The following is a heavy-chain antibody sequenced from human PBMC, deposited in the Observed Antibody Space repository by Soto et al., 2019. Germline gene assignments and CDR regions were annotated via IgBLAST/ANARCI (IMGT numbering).Heavy chain of an antibody. V-gene: IGHV4-34*01. CDR2: INHSGST. CDR3: ARGVNYYYYDVMNA. CDR1: GGSFSGYY. J-gene: IGHJ6*02. D-gene: IGHD3-22*01. Sequence: SETLSLTCAVYGGSFSGYYWSWIRQPPGKGLEWIGEINHSGSTNYNPSLKSRVTISVDTSKNQFSLKLSSVTAADTAVYYCARGVNYYYYDVMNAWGQGTRVT.